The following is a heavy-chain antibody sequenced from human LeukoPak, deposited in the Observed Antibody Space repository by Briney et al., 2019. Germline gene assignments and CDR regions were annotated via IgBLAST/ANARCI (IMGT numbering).Heavy chain of an antibody. Sequence: ASVKVSCKASGYTFTSYAMHWVRQAPGQALEWMGWITPFNGNTNYAQKFQDRVTLTRDRSMRTAYLETSSLRSAETAMYYCARGGSHYFAYWGQVTLVTVSS. CDR1: GYTFTSYA. J-gene: IGHJ4*02. D-gene: IGHD3-16*01. V-gene: IGHV1-45*02. CDR3: ARGGSHYFAY. CDR2: ITPFNGNT.